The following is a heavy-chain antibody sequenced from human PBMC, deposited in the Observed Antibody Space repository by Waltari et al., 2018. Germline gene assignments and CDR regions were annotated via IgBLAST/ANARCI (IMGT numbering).Heavy chain of an antibody. CDR3: ARAYYYGDYVPSYYFDY. Sequence: QVQLVQSGAEVKKPGSSVKVSCKASGGTFSSYAISWVRQAPGQGLEWMGGIIPIFGTANYAQKFQGRVTITADESTSTAYMGLSSLRSEDTAVYYCARAYYYGDYVPSYYFDYWGQGTLVTVSS. CDR2: IIPIFGTA. J-gene: IGHJ4*02. CDR1: GGTFSSYA. D-gene: IGHD4-17*01. V-gene: IGHV1-69*01.